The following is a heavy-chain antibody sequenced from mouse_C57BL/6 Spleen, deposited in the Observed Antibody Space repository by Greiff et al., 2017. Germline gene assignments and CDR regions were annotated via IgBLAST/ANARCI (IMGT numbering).Heavy chain of an antibody. V-gene: IGHV1-76*01. J-gene: IGHJ2*01. CDR1: GYTFTDYY. CDR3: ARGDTTVVAPFDY. CDR2: IYPGSGNT. D-gene: IGHD1-1*01. Sequence: VKLMESGAELVRPGASVKLSCKASGYTFTDYYINWVKQRPGQGLEWIARIYPGSGNTYYTEKFKGKATLTAEKSSSTAYMQLSSLTSEDSAVYFCARGDTTVVAPFDYWGQGTTLTVSS.